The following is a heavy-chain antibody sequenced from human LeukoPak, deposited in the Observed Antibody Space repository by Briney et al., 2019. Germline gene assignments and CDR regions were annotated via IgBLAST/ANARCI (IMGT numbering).Heavy chain of an antibody. V-gene: IGHV3-7*04. Sequence: GGSLRLSCAVSGFSFTNFWMSWVRQAPGRGLEWVANIHPEGNEKYHVESVKGRFTISRDNTKNSLFLQMNGLRVEDTAVYYCARGDAFSGDHWGQGTLVTVSS. CDR2: IHPEGNEK. CDR1: GFSFTNFW. CDR3: ARGDAFSGDH. J-gene: IGHJ4*02.